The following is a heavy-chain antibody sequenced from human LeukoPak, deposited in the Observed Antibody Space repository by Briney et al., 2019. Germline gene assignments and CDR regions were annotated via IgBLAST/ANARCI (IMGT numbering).Heavy chain of an antibody. CDR1: GGSISYYY. V-gene: IGHV4-59*01. Sequence: SETLSLTCTVSGGSISYYYWSWIRQSPGKGLEWIGYIYYSGTTNYNPSLKSRVAVSVDTSKNQFSLQLRSVTAADTAVYYCAREDPQTTVPEGMDVWGQGTTVTVSS. D-gene: IGHD4-17*01. CDR3: AREDPQTTVPEGMDV. J-gene: IGHJ6*02. CDR2: IYYSGTT.